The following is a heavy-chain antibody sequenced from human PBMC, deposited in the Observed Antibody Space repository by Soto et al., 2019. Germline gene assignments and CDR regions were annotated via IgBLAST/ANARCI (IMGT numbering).Heavy chain of an antibody. CDR3: ASGRTVSSIGPLLV. Sequence: QIQLVQSGAEVKKPGASVKVSCKASGYNFFDYGVSWVRQAPGQGLEWMGWVSPKSGNTDYARKVQGRVTMTTDISATTAYMELRGHISDDTLVYYCASGRTVSSIGPLLVWGQGTLVSVSS. V-gene: IGHV1-18*01. CDR2: VSPKSGNT. J-gene: IGHJ1*01. D-gene: IGHD1-1*01. CDR1: GYNFFDYG.